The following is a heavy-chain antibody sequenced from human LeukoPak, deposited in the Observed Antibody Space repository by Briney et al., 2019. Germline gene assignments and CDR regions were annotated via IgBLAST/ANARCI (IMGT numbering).Heavy chain of an antibody. D-gene: IGHD4-23*01. CDR1: GFTFSTYT. CDR2: ISSGSGYI. J-gene: IGHJ5*02. Sequence: GGSLRLSCSASGFTFSTYTIHWVRQAPGKGLEWVSCISSGSGYIYYADSVKGRFTISRDNAKNSLFLQMNSLRAEDTAVYYCARGSPTVITGGWFDPWGQGTLVTVSS. V-gene: IGHV3-21*01. CDR3: ARGSPTVITGGWFDP.